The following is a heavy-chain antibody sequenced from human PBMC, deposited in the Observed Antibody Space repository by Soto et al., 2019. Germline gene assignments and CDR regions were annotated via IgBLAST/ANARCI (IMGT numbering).Heavy chain of an antibody. J-gene: IGHJ6*02. Sequence: SVKVSCKASGGTFSSYAISWVREAPGQGLEWMGGIIPIFGTANYAQKFQGRVTITADKSTSTAYMELSSLRSEDTAVYYCAREDIVVVPPAIAYCMDFWCQGTTVSGSS. V-gene: IGHV1-69*06. D-gene: IGHD2-2*01. CDR2: IIPIFGTA. CDR1: GGTFSSYA. CDR3: AREDIVVVPPAIAYCMDF.